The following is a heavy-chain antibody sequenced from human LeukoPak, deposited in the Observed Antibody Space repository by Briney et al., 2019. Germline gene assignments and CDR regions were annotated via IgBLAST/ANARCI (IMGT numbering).Heavy chain of an antibody. V-gene: IGHV1-69*13. CDR3: ARGNREGFRAPFTD. CDR1: GGTFSSYA. Sequence: ASVKVSCKASGGTFSSYAISWVRQAPGQGLEWMGGIIPIFGTANYAQKFQGRVTITADESTSTAYMELSSLRSEDTAVYYCARGNREGFRAPFTDWGQGTLVTVSS. CDR2: IIPIFGTA. D-gene: IGHD1-26*01. J-gene: IGHJ4*02.